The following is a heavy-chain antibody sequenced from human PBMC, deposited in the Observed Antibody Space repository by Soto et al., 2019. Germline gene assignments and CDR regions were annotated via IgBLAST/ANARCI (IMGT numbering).Heavy chain of an antibody. D-gene: IGHD3-10*01. CDR2: MNAAGTST. Sequence: VQLLESGGGLVQPGGSLRLSCVASGFTLTTYAMSWVRQPPGKGVEWVSSMNAAGTSTSHADSVKGRFTTSRVNSKNTLYLEMNSLRAEDTAVYYCARGGADHYHYGMDVWGQGTTVIVSS. V-gene: IGHV3-23*01. CDR1: GFTLTTYA. J-gene: IGHJ6*02. CDR3: ARGGADHYHYGMDV.